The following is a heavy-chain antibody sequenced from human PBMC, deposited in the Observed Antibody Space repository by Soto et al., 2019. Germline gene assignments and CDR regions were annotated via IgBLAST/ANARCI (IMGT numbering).Heavy chain of an antibody. Sequence: PSEALSLTCTVSGGSIINYYWSWIRQPPWKGLDWIGYIYYSGSTNYNPSLKSRVTISVDTSKNQFSLRLSSVTAADTAVYYCAKGAAARAYYLDYWGQGTVVTVS. D-gene: IGHD6-13*01. CDR2: IYYSGST. J-gene: IGHJ4*02. CDR3: AKGAAARAYYLDY. V-gene: IGHV4-59*01. CDR1: GGSIINYY.